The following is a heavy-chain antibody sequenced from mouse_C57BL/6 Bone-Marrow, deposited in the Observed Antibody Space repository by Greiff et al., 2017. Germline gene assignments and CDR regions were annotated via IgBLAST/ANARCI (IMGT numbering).Heavy chain of an antibody. Sequence: EVKLLESGGGLVQPGGSLKLSCTASGFTFSNYYMHWVRQTPGKRLEWVGYISNGGGSTYYTDTVKGSFTISIDNANNTLYLQMSRLKSEDTAIYYCARKNYGDYAMDYWGQGTSVTVSS. D-gene: IGHD1-1*02. J-gene: IGHJ4*01. CDR3: ARKNYGDYAMDY. V-gene: IGHV5-12*01. CDR1: GFTFSNYY. CDR2: ISNGGGST.